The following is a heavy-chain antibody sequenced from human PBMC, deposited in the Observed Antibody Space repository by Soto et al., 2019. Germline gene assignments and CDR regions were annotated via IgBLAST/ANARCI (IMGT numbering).Heavy chain of an antibody. CDR1: GGSISSGGYY. V-gene: IGHV4-31*03. CDR2: IYYSGST. D-gene: IGHD2-15*01. CDR3: ARCASGGSCYFDY. Sequence: PSETLSLTCTVSGGSISSGGYYWSWIRQHPGKGLEWIGYIYYSGSTYYNPSLKSRVTISVDTSKNQFSLKLSSVTAADTAVYYCARCASGGSCYFDYWGQGTLVTVAS. J-gene: IGHJ4*02.